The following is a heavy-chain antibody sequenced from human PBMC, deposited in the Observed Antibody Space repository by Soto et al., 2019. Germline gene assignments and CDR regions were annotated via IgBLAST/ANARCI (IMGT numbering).Heavy chain of an antibody. V-gene: IGHV3-30-3*01. CDR1: GFTFSSYA. Sequence: QVQLVESGGGVVQPGRSLRLSCAASGFTFSSYAMHWVRQAPGKGLGWVAVISYDGSNKYYADSVKGRFTISRDNSKNTMYLQMNSLRAEDTAVYYCARRCPHIQLWLRASGNCYDYWGQGTLVTVSS. CDR3: ARRCPHIQLWLRASGNCYDY. CDR2: ISYDGSNK. J-gene: IGHJ4*02. D-gene: IGHD5-18*01.